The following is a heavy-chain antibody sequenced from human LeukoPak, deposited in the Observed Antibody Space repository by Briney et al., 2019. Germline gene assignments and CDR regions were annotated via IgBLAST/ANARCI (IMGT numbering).Heavy chain of an antibody. J-gene: IGHJ4*02. CDR2: ISSSSSYI. CDR3: AREDYGSGSYDMIDY. V-gene: IGHV3-21*01. D-gene: IGHD3-10*01. Sequence: PGGSLRLSCAASEFTFSSYNMNWVRQAPGKGLEWVSSISSSSSYIYYADSVKGRFTISRDNAKNSLYLQMNSLRAEDTAVYYCAREDYGSGSYDMIDYWGQGTLVTVSS. CDR1: EFTFSSYN.